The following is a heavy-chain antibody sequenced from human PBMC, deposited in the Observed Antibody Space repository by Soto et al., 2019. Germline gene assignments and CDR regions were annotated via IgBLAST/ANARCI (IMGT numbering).Heavy chain of an antibody. J-gene: IGHJ4*02. CDR3: AKDGSPGIAAADFDY. CDR2: ISGSGGST. D-gene: IGHD6-13*01. Sequence: GGSLRLSCAASGFTFSSYAMSWVRQAPGKGLEWVSAISGSGGSTYYADSVKGRFTISRDNSKNTLYLQMNSLRAEDTAVYYCAKDGSPGIAAADFDYWGQGTLVTVSS. V-gene: IGHV3-23*01. CDR1: GFTFSSYA.